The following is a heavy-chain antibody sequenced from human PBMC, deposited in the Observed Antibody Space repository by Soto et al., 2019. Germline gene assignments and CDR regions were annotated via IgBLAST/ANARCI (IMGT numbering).Heavy chain of an antibody. V-gene: IGHV1-2*02. CDR1: GYTFTNYY. CDR3: ARGISLKYCSGDSCYALGAVDI. J-gene: IGHJ3*02. D-gene: IGHD2-21*01. CDR2: INPNTGGT. Sequence: GASVKVSCKASGYTFTNYYIYWVRQAPGQGLEWMGWINPNTGGTNYAQKLHGRVTMTRAASISTAYMERSRLRSDDTAVYSCARGISLKYCSGDSCYALGAVDIWG.